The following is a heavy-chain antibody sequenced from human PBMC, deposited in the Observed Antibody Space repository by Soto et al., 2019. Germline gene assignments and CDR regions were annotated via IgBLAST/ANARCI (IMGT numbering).Heavy chain of an antibody. CDR2: IRNRANNHAT. V-gene: IGHV3-73*01. D-gene: IGHD6-19*01. CDR1: GFTFSVAA. J-gene: IGHJ4*02. Sequence: PGGSLRLSCETSGFTFSVAAMHWVRQASGKGLEWVGRIRNRANNHATGYAASVKGRFTIYRDDSKNTAYLQMNSLKTEDTAVYYCTRQGEGAGLDYWAQGRLVTVSS. CDR3: TRQGEGAGLDY.